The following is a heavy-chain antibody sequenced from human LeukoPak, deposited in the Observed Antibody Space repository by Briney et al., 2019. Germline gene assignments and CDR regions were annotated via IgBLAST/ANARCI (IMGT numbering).Heavy chain of an antibody. Sequence: SETLSLTCTVSGGSISSSSYYWGWIRQPPGKGLEWIGSIYYSGSTYYNPSLKSRVTISVDTSKNQFSLKLSPVTAADTAVYYCARENGGYSYGYIDYYYYMDVWGKGTTVTGSS. CDR1: GGSISSSSYY. V-gene: IGHV4-39*07. D-gene: IGHD5-18*01. J-gene: IGHJ6*03. CDR3: ARENGGYSYGYIDYYYYMDV. CDR2: IYYSGST.